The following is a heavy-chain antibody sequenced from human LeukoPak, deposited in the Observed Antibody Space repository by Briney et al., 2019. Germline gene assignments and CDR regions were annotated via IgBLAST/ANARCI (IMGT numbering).Heavy chain of an antibody. J-gene: IGHJ4*02. D-gene: IGHD6-19*01. CDR3: ARKGSAWNYLDY. CDR2: IDWDGDK. V-gene: IGHV2-70*11. CDR1: GFSLSTSGMC. Sequence: SGPTLVNPTQTLTLTCTFSGFSLSTSGMCVSWIRQPPGKALEWLARIDWDGDKWYSTSLKTRLTISKDTSKNQVVLTMTNMDPVDTATCYCARKGSAWNYLDYWGQGALVTLSS.